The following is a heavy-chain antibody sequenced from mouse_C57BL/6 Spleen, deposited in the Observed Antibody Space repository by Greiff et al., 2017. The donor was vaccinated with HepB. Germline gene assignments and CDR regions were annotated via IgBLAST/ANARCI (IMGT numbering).Heavy chain of an antibody. J-gene: IGHJ2*01. Sequence: QVQLQQPGAELVRPGTSVKLSCKASGYTFTSYWMHWVKQRPGQGLEWIGVIDPSDSYTNYNQKFKGKATLTVDTSSSTAYMQLSSLTSEDSAVYYCARKNNYFYYFDYWGQGTTLTVSS. V-gene: IGHV1-59*01. D-gene: IGHD5-1-1*01. CDR2: IDPSDSYT. CDR3: ARKNNYFYYFDY. CDR1: GYTFTSYW.